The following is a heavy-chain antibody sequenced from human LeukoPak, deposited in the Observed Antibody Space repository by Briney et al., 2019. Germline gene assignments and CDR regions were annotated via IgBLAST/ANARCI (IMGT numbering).Heavy chain of an antibody. V-gene: IGHV3-7*01. CDR3: TKGRSNHY. CDR1: GFTFSDFW. Sequence: GSLRLSCAASGFTFSDFWMGWVRQAPGKGLEWVANINQGGSESYYVDSVKGRFTISRDNAKKSLFLQMNSLRAEDTAVYYCTKGRSNHYWGQGTLVTVST. D-gene: IGHD4-11*01. J-gene: IGHJ4*02. CDR2: INQGGSES.